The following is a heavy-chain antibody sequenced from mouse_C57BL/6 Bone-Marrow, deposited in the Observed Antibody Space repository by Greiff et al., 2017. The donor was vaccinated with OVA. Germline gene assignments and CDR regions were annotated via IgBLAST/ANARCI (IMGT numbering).Heavy chain of an antibody. V-gene: IGHV1-52*01. CDR2: IDPSDSET. D-gene: IGHD4-1*01. Sequence: QVQLQQSGAELVRPGSSVKLSCKASGYTFTSYWMHWVKQRPIQGLEWIGNIDPSDSETHYNQKFKDKATLTVDKSSSTAYMQLSSLTSEDSAVYYCAREGYWGWYFDVWGTGTTVTVSS. J-gene: IGHJ1*03. CDR3: AREGYWGWYFDV. CDR1: GYTFTSYW.